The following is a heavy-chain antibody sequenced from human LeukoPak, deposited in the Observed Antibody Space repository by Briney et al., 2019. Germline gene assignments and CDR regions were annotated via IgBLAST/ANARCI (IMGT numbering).Heavy chain of an antibody. V-gene: IGHV3-33*08. CDR3: AREGSFDAFDI. Sequence: GGSLRLSCVASGFTFTSYGMHWVRQAPGKGLEWVAVSWFAGDTKHYADSVKGRFTISRDNSKNTLYLQMNSLRAEDTAVYYCAREGSFDAFDIWGQGTMVTVSS. CDR1: GFTFTSYG. J-gene: IGHJ3*02. CDR2: SWFAGDTK.